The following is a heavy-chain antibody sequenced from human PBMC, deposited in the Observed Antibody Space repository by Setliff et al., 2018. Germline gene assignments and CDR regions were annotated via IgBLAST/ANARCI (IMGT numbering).Heavy chain of an antibody. CDR3: ARRVGSVGIQLPDY. J-gene: IGHJ4*02. CDR1: GYTFTSYD. CDR2: MNPNSGNT. D-gene: IGHD5-18*01. Sequence: ASVKVSCKAPGYTFTSYDINWVRQATGQGLEWMGWMNPNSGNTGYAQKFQGRVTMTRNTSISTAYMELSSLRSEDTAVYYCARRVGSVGIQLPDYWGQGTLVTVSS. V-gene: IGHV1-8*01.